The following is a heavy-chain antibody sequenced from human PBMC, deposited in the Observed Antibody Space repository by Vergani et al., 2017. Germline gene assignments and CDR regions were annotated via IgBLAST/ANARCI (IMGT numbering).Heavy chain of an antibody. CDR1: GYTFTGYY. CDR3: ARTENYGSGSYYNALLYMDV. Sequence: QVQLVQSGAEVKKPGASVKVSCKASGYTFTGYYMHWVRQAPGQGLEWMGWINPNSGGTNYAQKSQGRVTMTRDTSISTAYMELSRLRSDDTAVYYCARTENYGSGSYYNALLYMDVWGKGTTVTVSS. V-gene: IGHV1-2*02. CDR2: INPNSGGT. D-gene: IGHD3-10*01. J-gene: IGHJ6*03.